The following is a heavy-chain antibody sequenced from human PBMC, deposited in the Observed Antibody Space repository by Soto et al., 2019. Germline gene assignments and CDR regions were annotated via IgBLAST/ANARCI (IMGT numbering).Heavy chain of an antibody. CDR3: ARPPGYISDWYYFDL. D-gene: IGHD3-9*01. CDR2: ISPKSAGT. Sequence: QVQLVQSGAEVKKPGASVKVSCEASGYSFIDYYIHWVRQAPGQGLERMGRISPKSAGTDYAKKFEDRVTLTWDTSLNTAYMELSSLKSDDTAVYYCARPPGYISDWYYFDLWGQGTRVTVSS. J-gene: IGHJ4*02. CDR1: GYSFIDYY. V-gene: IGHV1-2*02.